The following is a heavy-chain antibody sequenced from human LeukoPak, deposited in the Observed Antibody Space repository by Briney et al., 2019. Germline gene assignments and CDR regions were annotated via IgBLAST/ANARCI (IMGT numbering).Heavy chain of an antibody. V-gene: IGHV4-39*07. Sequence: PSETLSLTCTVSGGSISSSSYYWGWIRQPPGKGLEWIGSIYYSGSTYYHPSLKSRVTISVDTSKNQFSLKLSSVTAADTAVYYCTRGSIAYYYMDVWGKGTTVTISS. CDR2: IYYSGST. CDR3: TRGSIAYYYMDV. D-gene: IGHD3-22*01. J-gene: IGHJ6*03. CDR1: GGSISSSSYY.